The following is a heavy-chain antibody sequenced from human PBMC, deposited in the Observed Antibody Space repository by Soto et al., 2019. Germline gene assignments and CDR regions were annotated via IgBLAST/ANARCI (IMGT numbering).Heavy chain of an antibody. J-gene: IGHJ6*02. CDR3: ARDDQYSSSSYYYGMDV. V-gene: IGHV4-4*07. Sequence: SETLSLTCTVSGGSISSYYWSWIRQPAGKGLEWIGRIYTSGSTNYNPSLKSRVTMSVDTSKNQFSLKLSSVTAADTAVYYCARDDQYSSSSYYYGMDVWGQGTTVTVSS. D-gene: IGHD6-6*01. CDR1: GGSISSYY. CDR2: IYTSGST.